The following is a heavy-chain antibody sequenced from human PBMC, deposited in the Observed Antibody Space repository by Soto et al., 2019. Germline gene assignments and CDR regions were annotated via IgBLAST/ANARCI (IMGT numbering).Heavy chain of an antibody. V-gene: IGHV4-4*07. D-gene: IGHD1-1*01. CDR3: VRDGTKTLRDWFDP. J-gene: IGHJ5*02. CDR1: GASISGYY. Sequence: SETLSLTCTVSGASISGYYWSWIRKSAGKGLEWIGRIYATGATDYNPSLKSRVMMSVDTSKKQFSLKLRSVTAADTAVYYCVRDGTKTLRDWFDPWGQGISVTVSS. CDR2: IYATGAT.